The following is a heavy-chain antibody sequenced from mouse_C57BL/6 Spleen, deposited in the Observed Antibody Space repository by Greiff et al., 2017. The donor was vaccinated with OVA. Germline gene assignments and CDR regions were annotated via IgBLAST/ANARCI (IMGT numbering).Heavy chain of an antibody. J-gene: IGHJ4*01. CDR2: IDPETGGT. D-gene: IGHD1-1*01. V-gene: IGHV1-15*01. CDR1: GYTFTDYE. CDR3: TRNYYGSSYGVFYAMDY. Sequence: QVQLQQSGAELVRPGASVTLSCKASGYTFTDYEMHWVKQTPVHGLEWIGAIDPETGGTAYNQKFKGKAILTADKSSSTAYMELRSLTSEDSAVYYCTRNYYGSSYGVFYAMDYWGQGTSVTVSS.